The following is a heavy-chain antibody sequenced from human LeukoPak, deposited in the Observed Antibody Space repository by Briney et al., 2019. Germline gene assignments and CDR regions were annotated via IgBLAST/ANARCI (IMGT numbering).Heavy chain of an antibody. CDR3: ASLAGSEDGGYDKYYFHY. V-gene: IGHV4-59*08. D-gene: IGHD5-18*01. J-gene: IGHJ4*02. CDR2: MYYTGTT. Sequence: PPETLSLTCTVSGGSIRTSYWTWIRQPPGKGLEWIGYMYYTGTTNYNPSLKSRVTISADTSKNQFSLKLRSVTAADTAVYYCASLAGSEDGGYDKYYFHYWGQGTLVTVSS. CDR1: GGSIRTSY.